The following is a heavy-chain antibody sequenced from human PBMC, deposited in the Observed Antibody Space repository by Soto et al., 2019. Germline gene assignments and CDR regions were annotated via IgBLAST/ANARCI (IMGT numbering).Heavy chain of an antibody. Sequence: GASVKVSCKASGYTFTSYGISWVRQAPGQGLEWMGWISAYHGNTNYAQKLQGRVTMTTDTSTSTAYMELRSLRSDDTAVYYCARDLGSGYDSHYYYYYGMDVWGQGTTVTVSS. J-gene: IGHJ6*02. CDR1: GYTFTSYG. CDR2: ISAYHGNT. CDR3: ARDLGSGYDSHYYYYYGMDV. V-gene: IGHV1-18*04. D-gene: IGHD5-12*01.